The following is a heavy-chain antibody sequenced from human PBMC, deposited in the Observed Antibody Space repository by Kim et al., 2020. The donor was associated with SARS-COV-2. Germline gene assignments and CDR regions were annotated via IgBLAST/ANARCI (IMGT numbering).Heavy chain of an antibody. D-gene: IGHD5-12*01. Sequence: GGSLRLSCAASGFDFSSYSMNWVRQAPGKGLEWVSFISSTFSTIYYADSVKGRFTISRDNAKNSLYLQMNTLRDEDTAVYYCASSGRMGGYDGFDYWGQGTLVTVSS. J-gene: IGHJ4*02. CDR2: ISSTFSTI. CDR3: ASSGRMGGYDGFDY. CDR1: GFDFSSYS. V-gene: IGHV3-48*02.